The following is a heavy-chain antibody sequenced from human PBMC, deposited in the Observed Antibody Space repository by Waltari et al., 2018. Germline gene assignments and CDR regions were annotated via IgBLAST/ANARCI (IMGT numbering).Heavy chain of an antibody. D-gene: IGHD3-22*01. CDR2: INGYGEKT. V-gene: IGHV3-23*01. J-gene: IGHJ5*02. Sequence: EVQVLESGGGLVQPGGSVSLPCAASGFRFNNYAINWVRQAPGKGLAWVSGINGYGEKTYNADSVKGRFTLSRDNSRNTVSLQMNSLRAEDTAVYYCAKAHFYDPSGYIEHWGQGTLVTVSS. CDR3: AKAHFYDPSGYIEH. CDR1: GFRFNNYA.